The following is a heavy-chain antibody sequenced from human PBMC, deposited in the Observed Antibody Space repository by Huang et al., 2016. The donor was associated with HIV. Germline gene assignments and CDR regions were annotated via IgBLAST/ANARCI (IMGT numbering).Heavy chain of an antibody. J-gene: IGHJ6*03. CDR3: ARHREGPVAYYSGWGSHLNYMDV. D-gene: IGHD3-10*01. CDR1: GGSIRSSDYH. V-gene: IGHV4-39*01. CDR2: IYYKGRT. Sequence: QLLLQESGPGLVKPSEALALTCAVSGGSIRSSDYHWGWIRQPPGKGLGWIGSIYYKGRTHDSPSLKSRVTIAVDTSKNLFFLNLTSRTAADTAVYYCARHREGPVAYYSGWGSHLNYMDVWGRGRTVGVSS.